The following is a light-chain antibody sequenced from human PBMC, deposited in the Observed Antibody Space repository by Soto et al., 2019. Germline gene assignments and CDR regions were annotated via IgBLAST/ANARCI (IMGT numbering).Light chain of an antibody. Sequence: QSVLTQPPSLSGTPGQRVTISCSGSSFNVKNNYVYWYQQFAGTAPKLLIYSNNRRPSGVPDRFSGSKSGSSASLAISGLRPEDEADYYCASWADSMSETVFGGGTQLTVL. V-gene: IGLV1-47*01. CDR3: ASWADSMSETV. J-gene: IGLJ7*01. CDR2: SNN. CDR1: SFNVKNNY.